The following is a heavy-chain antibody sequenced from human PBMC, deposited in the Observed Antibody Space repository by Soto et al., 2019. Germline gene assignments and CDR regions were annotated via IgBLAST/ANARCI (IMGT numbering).Heavy chain of an antibody. CDR1: GGTFSSYA. Sequence: QVQLVQSGAEVKKPGSSVKVSCKASGGTFSSYAISWVRQAPGQGLEWMGGIIPIFGTANYAQKFQGRVTXXAXEXXSTADMELSSLRSEDTAVYYCAITVRTGTTSYFDYWGQGTLVTVSS. V-gene: IGHV1-69*12. J-gene: IGHJ4*02. D-gene: IGHD1-7*01. CDR3: AITVRTGTTSYFDY. CDR2: IIPIFGTA.